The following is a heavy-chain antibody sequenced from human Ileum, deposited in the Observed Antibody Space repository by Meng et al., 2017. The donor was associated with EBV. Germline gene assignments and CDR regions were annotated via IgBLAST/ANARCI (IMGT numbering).Heavy chain of an antibody. V-gene: IGHV4-4*02. D-gene: IGHD2-2*02. J-gene: IGHJ4*02. CDR2: IYRGGGT. CDR3: ARVRVIPAAIGFDY. CDR1: GGSISSSDW. Sequence: QVQLQESGPGLVKTSGTRSLPCAVSGGSISSSDWWSWVRQPPGKGLEWIGEIYRGGGTNYNASLKSRVTISVDTSKNHFSLKLNSVTAADTAVYYCARVRVIPAAIGFDYWGQGTLVTVSS.